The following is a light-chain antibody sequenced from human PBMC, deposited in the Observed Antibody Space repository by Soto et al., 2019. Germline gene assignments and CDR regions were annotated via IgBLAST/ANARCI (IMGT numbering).Light chain of an antibody. J-gene: IGKJ5*01. Sequence: EVVLTQSPGTLSLSPGERATLSCRASQSVSSNLAWYQQRPGQAPSLLIYGASNRATGIPARFSGSGSGTDFTLTISSLEAEDFAVYYCQQRTDWPITFGQGTRLEIK. CDR2: GAS. V-gene: IGKV3-11*01. CDR3: QQRTDWPIT. CDR1: QSVSSN.